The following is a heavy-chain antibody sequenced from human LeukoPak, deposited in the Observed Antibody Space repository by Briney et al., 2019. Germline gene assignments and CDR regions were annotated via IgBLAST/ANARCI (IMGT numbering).Heavy chain of an antibody. Sequence: SETLSLTCTVSGGSISSYYWSWIRQPPGKGLEWIGYIYYSGSTNYNPSLKSRATISVDTSKNQFSLKLSSVTAADTAVYYCARGLDSSSCNVWGQGTTVTVSS. CDR2: IYYSGST. D-gene: IGHD6-13*01. CDR1: GGSISSYY. CDR3: ARGLDSSSCNV. J-gene: IGHJ6*02. V-gene: IGHV4-59*01.